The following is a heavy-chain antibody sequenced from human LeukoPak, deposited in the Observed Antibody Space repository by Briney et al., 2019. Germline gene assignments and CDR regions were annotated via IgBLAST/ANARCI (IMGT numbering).Heavy chain of an antibody. CDR3: ARDHVVLAAGVNWFDP. Sequence: GGSLRLSCAASGFTFSTYPLHWVRQAPGKGLEWVAVISYDGNNKYYADSVKGRFTISRDNSKNTLYLQMNSLRANDTAVYYCARDHVVLAAGVNWFDPWGQGTLVAVSS. J-gene: IGHJ5*02. CDR2: ISYDGNNK. V-gene: IGHV3-30*04. CDR1: GFTFSTYP. D-gene: IGHD2-15*01.